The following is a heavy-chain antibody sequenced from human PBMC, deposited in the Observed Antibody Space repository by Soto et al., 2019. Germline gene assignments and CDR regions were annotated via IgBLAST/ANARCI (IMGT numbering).Heavy chain of an antibody. Sequence: PSETLSLTCTVSGGSISSYYWSWIRQPPGKGLEWIGYIYYSGSTNYNPSLKSRVTISVDTSKNQFSLKLSSVTAADTAVYYCARGYSSGWYETYYYGMDAWGQRTSVTVSS. D-gene: IGHD6-19*01. J-gene: IGHJ6*02. CDR2: IYYSGST. CDR3: ARGYSSGWYETYYYGMDA. CDR1: GGSISSYY. V-gene: IGHV4-59*01.